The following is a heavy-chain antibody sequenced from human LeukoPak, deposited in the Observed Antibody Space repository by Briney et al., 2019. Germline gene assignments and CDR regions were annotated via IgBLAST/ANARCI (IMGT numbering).Heavy chain of an antibody. J-gene: IGHJ6*02. Sequence: SETLSLTCTVSGGSISSDGYYWSWIRQHPGKGLEWIGYIYYSGTTYYNPSLESRVTMSVDTFKNQFSLKLSYVTAADTAVYYCARDTYYDILTGYYIRGYYGMDVWGQGTTVTVSS. CDR1: GGSISSDGYY. CDR3: ARDTYYDILTGYYIRGYYGMDV. CDR2: IYYSGTT. D-gene: IGHD3-9*01. V-gene: IGHV4-31*03.